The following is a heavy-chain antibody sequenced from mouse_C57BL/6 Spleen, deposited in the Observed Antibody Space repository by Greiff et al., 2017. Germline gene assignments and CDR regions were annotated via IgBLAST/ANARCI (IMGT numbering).Heavy chain of an antibody. D-gene: IGHD1-1*01. J-gene: IGHJ4*01. CDR2: INPSNGGT. Sequence: QVQLQQPGTELVKPGASVKLSCKASGYTFTSYWMHWVKQRPGQGLEWIGNINPSNGGTNYNEKFKSKATRTVDKSSSTAYMQLSSLTSEDSAVYYCARGEFITTVVAEMDYWGQGTSVTVSS. CDR1: GYTFTSYW. V-gene: IGHV1-53*01. CDR3: ARGEFITTVVAEMDY.